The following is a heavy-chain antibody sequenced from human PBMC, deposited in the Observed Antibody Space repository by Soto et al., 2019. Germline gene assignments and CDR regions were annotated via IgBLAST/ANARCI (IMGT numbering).Heavy chain of an antibody. J-gene: IGHJ3*02. CDR3: LSHHYEVSSGYFPTVDTCEI. CDR2: VYYSGAT. V-gene: IGHV4-39*02. CDR1: TGSIIDTYF. Sequence: SETMSLTCSVSTGSIIDTYFWGWIRQPPGEGLEWIGSVYYSGATYYNPSLKSRVTISVDTSKNHFSLRLTSVTAADTAVYYCLSHHYEVSSGYFPTVDTCEIWAQGT. D-gene: IGHD3-22*01.